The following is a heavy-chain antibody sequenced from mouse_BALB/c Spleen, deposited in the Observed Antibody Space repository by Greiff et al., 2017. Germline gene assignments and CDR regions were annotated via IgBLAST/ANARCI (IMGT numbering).Heavy chain of an antibody. CDR1: GFSLSTSGMG. CDR2: SWWDDVK. D-gene: IGHD2-14*01. CDR3: ARRGGYDGYFDY. V-gene: IGHV8-12*01. Sequence: QVQLKESGPGILQPSQTLSLTCSFSGFSLSTSGMGVGWIRQPSGKGLEWLAHSWWDDVKRYNPALKSRLTIAKDTSSSQVFLEIASVDTADTAKYYCARRGGYDGYFDYWGQGTTLTVSS. J-gene: IGHJ2*01.